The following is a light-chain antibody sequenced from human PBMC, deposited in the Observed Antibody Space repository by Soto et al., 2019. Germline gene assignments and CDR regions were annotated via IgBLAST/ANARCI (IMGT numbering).Light chain of an antibody. J-gene: IGLJ3*02. CDR3: SSYAGSNTWV. V-gene: IGLV2-8*01. CDR2: EVT. CDR1: SSDVGGYNY. Sequence: QSALTQPPSASGSRGQSVTISCTGTSSDVGGYNYVSWYQQHPGEAPKLMIYEVTQWPSGVPNRFSGSKSGNTASLTVSGLQAEDEADYYCSSYAGSNTWVFGGGTKLTVL.